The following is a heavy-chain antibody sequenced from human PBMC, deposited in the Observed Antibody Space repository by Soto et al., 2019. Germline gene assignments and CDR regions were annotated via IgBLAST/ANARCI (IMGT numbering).Heavy chain of an antibody. Sequence: GASVKVSCKASGYTFTSYDINWVRQATGQGLEWMGWMNPNSGNTGYAQKFQGRVTMTRNTSISTAYMELSSLRSEDTAVYYCARGRPRRYYYGMDVWGQGTTVTVSS. CDR3: ARGRPRRYYYGMDV. J-gene: IGHJ6*02. CDR2: MNPNSGNT. CDR1: GYTFTSYD. V-gene: IGHV1-8*01.